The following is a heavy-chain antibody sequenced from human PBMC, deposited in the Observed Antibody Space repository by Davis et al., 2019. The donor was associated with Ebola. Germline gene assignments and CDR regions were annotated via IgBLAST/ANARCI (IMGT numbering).Heavy chain of an antibody. V-gene: IGHV1-69*10. CDR1: GGTFSSYA. J-gene: IGHJ4*02. Sequence: SVKVSCKASGGTFSSYAISWVRQAPGQGLEWMGGIIPILGIANYAQKFQGRVTITADESTSTAYMELSSLRSEDPAVYYCARDIRGYCSSTSCYLLYYWGQGTLVTVSS. CDR2: IIPILGIA. D-gene: IGHD2-2*01. CDR3: ARDIRGYCSSTSCYLLYY.